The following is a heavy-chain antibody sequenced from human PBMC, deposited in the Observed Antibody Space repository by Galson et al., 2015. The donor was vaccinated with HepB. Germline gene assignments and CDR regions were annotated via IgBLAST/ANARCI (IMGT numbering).Heavy chain of an antibody. D-gene: IGHD3-10*01. CDR1: GFIFSTYW. CDR3: ARVKRGEWYSYYYYGMDV. J-gene: IGHJ6*02. CDR2: IKEDGSEK. V-gene: IGHV3-7*05. Sequence: SLRLSCAASGFIFSTYWMNWVRQAPGKELEWVANIKEDGSEKNYVDSVKGRFTISRDNAKHSLYLQMNSLRAEDTAVYYCARVKRGEWYSYYYYGMDVWGQGTTVTVSS.